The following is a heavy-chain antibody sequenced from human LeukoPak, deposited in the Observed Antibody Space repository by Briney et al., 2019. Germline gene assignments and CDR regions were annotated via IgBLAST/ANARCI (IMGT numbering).Heavy chain of an antibody. D-gene: IGHD3-10*01. Sequence: SETLSLTCTVSGGSISSYYWSWIRQPPGKGLEWIGYIYYSGSTNYNPSLKSRVTISVDMSKNQFSLKLSSVTAADTAVYYCARQAVHYYGSGSYYNEYYFDYWGQGTLVTVSS. CDR3: ARQAVHYYGSGSYYNEYYFDY. V-gene: IGHV4-59*08. CDR2: IYYSGST. J-gene: IGHJ4*02. CDR1: GGSISSYY.